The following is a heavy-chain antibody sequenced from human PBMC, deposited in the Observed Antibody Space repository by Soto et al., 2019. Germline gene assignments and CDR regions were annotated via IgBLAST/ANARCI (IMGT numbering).Heavy chain of an antibody. Sequence: QVQLVQSGAEVKKPGSSVKVSCKASGGTFSSYAISWVRQAPGQGLEWMGGIIPIFGTANYAQKFQGRVTITADEATSTAYMELSSLRSEDTAVYYCARCDGATVTTGWYFDLWGRGTLVTVSS. CDR3: ARCDGATVTTGWYFDL. D-gene: IGHD4-17*01. CDR1: GGTFSSYA. V-gene: IGHV1-69*01. J-gene: IGHJ2*01. CDR2: IIPIFGTA.